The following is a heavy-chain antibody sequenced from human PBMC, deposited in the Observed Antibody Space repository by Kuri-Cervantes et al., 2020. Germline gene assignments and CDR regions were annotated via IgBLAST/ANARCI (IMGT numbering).Heavy chain of an antibody. D-gene: IGHD6-13*01. CDR2: MNPNSGNT. CDR1: GYTFTSYD. Sequence: ASVKVSCKASGYTFTSYDINWVRQATGQGLEWMGWMNPNSGNTGYAQKFQGRVTMTTDTSTSTAYMELRSLRSDDTAVYYCARVQQHYYYYMDVWGQGTTVTVSS. CDR3: ARVQQHYYYYMDV. V-gene: IGHV1-8*01. J-gene: IGHJ6*03.